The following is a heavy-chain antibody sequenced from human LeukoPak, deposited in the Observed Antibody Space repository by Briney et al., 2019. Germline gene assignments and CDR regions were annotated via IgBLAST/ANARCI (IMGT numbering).Heavy chain of an antibody. J-gene: IGHJ4*02. CDR1: GGSISSYY. Sequence: SETLSLTCTVSGGSISSYYWSWIRQPPGKGLEWIGYIYYSGSTNYNPSLKSRVTISVDTSKNQFSLKLSSVTAADTAVYYCATTPSGWHGLGYWGQGTLVTVSS. CDR3: ATTPSGWHGLGY. D-gene: IGHD6-19*01. CDR2: IYYSGST. V-gene: IGHV4-59*01.